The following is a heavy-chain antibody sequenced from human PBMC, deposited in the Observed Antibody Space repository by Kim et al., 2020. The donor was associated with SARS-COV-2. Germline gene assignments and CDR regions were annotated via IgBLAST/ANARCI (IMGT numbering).Heavy chain of an antibody. CDR3: ARGSGTHNDYGDYHPEVGNDYYYCGMDV. Sequence: SETLSLTCAVYGGSFSGYYWSWIRQPPGKGLEWIGEINHSGSTNYNPSLKSRVTISVDTSKNQFSLKLSSVTAADTAVYYCARGSGTHNDYGDYHPEVGNDYYYCGMDVWGQGTTVTVSS. CDR2: INHSGST. J-gene: IGHJ6*02. D-gene: IGHD4-17*01. V-gene: IGHV4-34*01. CDR1: GGSFSGYY.